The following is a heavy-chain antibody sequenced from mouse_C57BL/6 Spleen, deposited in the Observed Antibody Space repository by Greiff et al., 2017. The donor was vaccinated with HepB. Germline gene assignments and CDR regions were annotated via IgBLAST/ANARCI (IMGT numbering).Heavy chain of an antibody. CDR1: GYSITSGYY. CDR2: ISYDGSN. Sequence: EVQLVESGPGLVKPSQSLSLTCSVTGYSITSGYYWNWIRQFPGNKLEWMGYISYDGSNNYNPSLKNRISITRDTSKNQFFLKLNSVTTEDTATYYCARGTWGGLDYWGQGTTLTVSS. D-gene: IGHD3-3*01. J-gene: IGHJ2*01. V-gene: IGHV3-6*01. CDR3: ARGTWGGLDY.